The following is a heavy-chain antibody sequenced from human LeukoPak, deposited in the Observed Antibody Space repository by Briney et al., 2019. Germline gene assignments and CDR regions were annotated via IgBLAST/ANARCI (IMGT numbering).Heavy chain of an antibody. D-gene: IGHD4-23*01. CDR2: IYYSGST. V-gene: IGHV4-39*01. J-gene: IGHJ4*02. CDR3: ARQGIGGNYFDY. CDR1: GGSVSSSIYY. Sequence: SETLSLTCTVSGGSVSSSIYYWGWIRQPPGKGLEWIGSIYYSGSTSYNPSLKSRVTISVDTSKNQFSLKLSSVTAADTAVYYCARQGIGGNYFDYWGQGTLVTVSS.